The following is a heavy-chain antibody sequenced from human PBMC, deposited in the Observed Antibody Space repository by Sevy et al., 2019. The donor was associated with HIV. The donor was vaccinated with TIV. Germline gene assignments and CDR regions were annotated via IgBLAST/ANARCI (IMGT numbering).Heavy chain of an antibody. CDR2: IKRKSDDGTA. V-gene: IGHV3-15*01. CDR1: GFTFKNAW. J-gene: IGHJ6*02. CDR3: TTDPSEYCSGFRCYPGNYYYYGMDV. Sequence: GGSLRLSCAASGFTFKNAWMSWVRQTPGKGLEWVGRIKRKSDDGTADYATPVKGRFTIFRDDSKDRWYLQMNRLKTEDTGIYYCTTDPSEYCSGFRCYPGNYYYYGMDVWGQGTTVTVSS. D-gene: IGHD2-15*01.